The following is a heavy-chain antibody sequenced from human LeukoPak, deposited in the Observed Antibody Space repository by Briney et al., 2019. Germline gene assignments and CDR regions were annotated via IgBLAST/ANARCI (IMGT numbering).Heavy chain of an antibody. D-gene: IGHD3-10*01. CDR1: GFTFSSYS. V-gene: IGHV3-48*04. J-gene: IGHJ4*02. Sequence: GGSLRLSCAASGFTFSSYSTNWVRQAPGKGLEWVSYISSSSSTIYYADSVEGRFTISRDNAKKSLYLQMNSLSAEDTAVYYCARADYGSGSYFPQWWGQGTLVTVSS. CDR3: ARADYGSGSYFPQW. CDR2: ISSSSSTI.